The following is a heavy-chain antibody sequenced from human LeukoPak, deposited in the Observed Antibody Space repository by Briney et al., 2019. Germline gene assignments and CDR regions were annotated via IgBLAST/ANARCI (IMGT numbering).Heavy chain of an antibody. CDR1: GGSLDPYY. CDR2: IYYSGST. D-gene: IGHD3-10*01. CDR3: ARAEWFGDFWLDP. V-gene: IGHV4-59*01. Sequence: SETLSLTCAVSGGSLDPYYWNWIRQPPGKGLEWIGYIYYSGSTNYNPSLKSRVTMSVDTSKNQFSLELSSVTAADTAVYYCARAEWFGDFWLDPWGQGTLVTVYS. J-gene: IGHJ5*02.